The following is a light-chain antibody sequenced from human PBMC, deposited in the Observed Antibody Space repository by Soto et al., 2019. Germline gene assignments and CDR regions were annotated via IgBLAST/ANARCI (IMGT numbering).Light chain of an antibody. CDR2: DAS. CDR3: QQRSNWPPGFT. J-gene: IGKJ3*01. CDR1: QSVSSY. V-gene: IGKV3-11*01. Sequence: EIVLTQSPVTLSLSPGERATLSCRASQSVSSYLAWYQQKPGQPPRLLIYDASNRATGIPARFSGSGSGTDFTLTISRLEPDDFPVYYCQQRSNWPPGFTFGPGTKVDFK.